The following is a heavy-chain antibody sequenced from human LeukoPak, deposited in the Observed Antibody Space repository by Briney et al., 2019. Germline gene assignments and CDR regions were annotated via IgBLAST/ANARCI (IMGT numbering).Heavy chain of an antibody. D-gene: IGHD6-19*01. J-gene: IGHJ4*02. CDR1: GFTFSSYE. Sequence: GGSLRLSCAASGFTFSSYEMNWVRQPAGKGLEWISYISSSGSSIQHAASVKGRFTISRDNAKNSLYLQMNSLRAEDTAVYYCATKVAGTSHFSYWGQGTLVTVSS. CDR2: ISSSGSSI. V-gene: IGHV3-48*03. CDR3: ATKVAGTSHFSY.